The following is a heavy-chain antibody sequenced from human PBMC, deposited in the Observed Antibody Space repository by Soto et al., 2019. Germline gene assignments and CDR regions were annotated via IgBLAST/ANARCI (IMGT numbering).Heavy chain of an antibody. CDR3: AAESNDYVWGSYRSYGMDV. D-gene: IGHD3-16*02. CDR1: GFTFTSSA. CDR2: IVVGSGNT. J-gene: IGHJ6*02. Sequence: SVKVSCKASGFTFTSSAMQWVRQARGQRLEWIGWIVVGSGNTNYAQKFQERVTITRDMSTSTAYMELSSLRSEDTAVYYCAAESNDYVWGSYRSYGMDVWGQGTTVTVSS. V-gene: IGHV1-58*02.